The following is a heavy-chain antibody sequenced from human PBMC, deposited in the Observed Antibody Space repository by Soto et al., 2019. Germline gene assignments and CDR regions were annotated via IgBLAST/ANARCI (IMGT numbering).Heavy chain of an antibody. CDR3: ARVGVVAAPGFWFDP. Sequence: ASVKVSCKASGYTFTGYYMHWVQQAPGQGLEWMGWINPNSGGTNYAQKFQGRVTMTRDTSISTAYMELSRLRSDDTAVYYCARVGVVAAPGFWFDPWGQGALVTVPQ. CDR1: GYTFTGYY. V-gene: IGHV1-2*02. CDR2: INPNSGGT. J-gene: IGHJ5*02. D-gene: IGHD2-15*01.